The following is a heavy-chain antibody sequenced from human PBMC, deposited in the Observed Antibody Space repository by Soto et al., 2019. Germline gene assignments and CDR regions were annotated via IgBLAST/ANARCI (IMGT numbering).Heavy chain of an antibody. V-gene: IGHV3-30*18. Sequence: QLQLVESGGGVVQPGRSPRLSCAASGFTFSSFGMHWVRQAPGKGLEWVAVISYDGSNKEYADSVKGRFTISRDNSKNTLNLQVSSLRVEDTAVYYCAKGQYCSGGCCYFNPSHYWGQGILVTVSS. CDR2: ISYDGSNK. D-gene: IGHD2-15*01. J-gene: IGHJ4*02. CDR3: AKGQYCSGGCCYFNPSHY. CDR1: GFTFSSFG.